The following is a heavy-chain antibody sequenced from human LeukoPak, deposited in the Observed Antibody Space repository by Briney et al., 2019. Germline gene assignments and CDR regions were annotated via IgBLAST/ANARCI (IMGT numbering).Heavy chain of an antibody. CDR2: IKQDGSEK. CDR1: GFTFRSYW. V-gene: IGHV3-7*01. CDR3: AKSKDPYYYYGMDV. Sequence: GGSLRLSCAVSGFTFRSYWMSWVRQAPGKGLEWVANIKQDGSEKYYVDSVKGRFTISRDNAESSLYLQMNSLRAEDTALYYCAKSKDPYYYYGMDVWGQGATVTVSS. J-gene: IGHJ6*02. D-gene: IGHD2-15*01.